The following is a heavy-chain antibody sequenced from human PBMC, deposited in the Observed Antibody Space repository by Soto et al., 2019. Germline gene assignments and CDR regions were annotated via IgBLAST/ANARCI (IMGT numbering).Heavy chain of an antibody. V-gene: IGHV3-15*01. Sequence: EVQLVESGGDLVKPGGCLRLSCAASGISFSNAWMSWVRQAPGKGLEWVGRIKNKADGGTTDYAAPVRGRFTISRDDSKNTLFLQMNSLETEDTAAYYCTTDPGDFEDFWGQGTLVTVSS. J-gene: IGHJ4*02. CDR2: IKNKADGGTT. CDR1: GISFSNAW. D-gene: IGHD4-17*01. CDR3: TTDPGDFEDF.